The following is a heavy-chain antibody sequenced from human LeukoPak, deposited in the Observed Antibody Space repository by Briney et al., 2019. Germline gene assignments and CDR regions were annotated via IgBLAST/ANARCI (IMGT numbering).Heavy chain of an antibody. CDR2: ISSSSSTI. CDR1: GFTFSSHS. Sequence: PGGSLRLSCAASGFTFSSHSMNWVRQAPGKGLEWVSYISSSSSTIYYADSVKGRFTISRDNAKNSLYLQMNSLRDEDTAVYYCARDRAGIAVAGLDYWGQGTLVTVSS. V-gene: IGHV3-48*02. CDR3: ARDRAGIAVAGLDY. D-gene: IGHD6-19*01. J-gene: IGHJ4*02.